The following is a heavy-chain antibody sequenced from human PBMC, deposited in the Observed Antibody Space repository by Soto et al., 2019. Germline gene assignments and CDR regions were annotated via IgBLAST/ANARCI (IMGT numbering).Heavy chain of an antibody. CDR2: IYYSGST. V-gene: IGHV4-61*01. Sequence: QVQLQESGPGLVKPSETLSLTCSVSGGSVSSGSHYWSWIRQPPGKGLEWIGYIYYSGSTNYNPSLKRRVTISVDTSKSQFSLRLSSVTAADTAVYYCARVTTVTSFDYWGQGTLVTVSA. D-gene: IGHD4-4*01. J-gene: IGHJ4*02. CDR1: GGSVSSGSHY. CDR3: ARVTTVTSFDY.